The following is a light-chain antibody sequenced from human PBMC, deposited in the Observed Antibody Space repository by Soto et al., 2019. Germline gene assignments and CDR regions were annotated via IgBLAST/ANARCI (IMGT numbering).Light chain of an antibody. J-gene: IGKJ4*01. CDR3: QQRTNWPLT. CDR1: QSVGTS. Sequence: EIVLTQSPATLSLSPGERATLSCRASQSVGTSLAWYQQTPGQAPRLLIYDTSNRATGIPARFSGSGSGTDFILTIRSLEPEDFALYYCQQRTNWPLTFGGGTKVEI. CDR2: DTS. V-gene: IGKV3-11*01.